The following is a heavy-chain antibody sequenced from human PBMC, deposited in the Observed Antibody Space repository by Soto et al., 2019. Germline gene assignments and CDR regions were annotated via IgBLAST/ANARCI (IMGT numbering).Heavy chain of an antibody. V-gene: IGHV4-30-4*01. CDR1: GGSVNSGDYY. CDR2: IFYSGST. J-gene: IGHJ5*02. Sequence: SETLSLTCTVSGGSVNSGDYYWSWIRQSPGKGLEWIGSIFYSGSTDYNPSLRGRITLSIATSNNQFSMRLTSVTAADTALYYCARDWVHERWFDPWGQGTLGTVSS. CDR3: ARDWVHERWFDP. D-gene: IGHD1-1*01.